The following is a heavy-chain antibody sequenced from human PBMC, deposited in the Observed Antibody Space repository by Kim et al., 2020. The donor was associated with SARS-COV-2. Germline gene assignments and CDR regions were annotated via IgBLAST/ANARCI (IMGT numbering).Heavy chain of an antibody. V-gene: IGHV1-3*01. D-gene: IGHD3-22*01. CDR3: ARDSVVTGWFDP. J-gene: IGHJ5*02. Sequence: KYSQQFQGRVTITRDTSASTAYMELSSLRSEDTAVYYCARDSVVTGWFDPWGQGTLVTVSS.